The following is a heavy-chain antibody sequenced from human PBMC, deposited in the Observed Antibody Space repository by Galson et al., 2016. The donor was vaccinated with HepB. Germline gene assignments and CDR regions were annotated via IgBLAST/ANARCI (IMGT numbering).Heavy chain of an antibody. CDR1: GFTFSNYA. CDR2: ITSDGRHK. J-gene: IGHJ3*01. V-gene: IGHV3-30*04. Sequence: SLRLSCAASGFTFSNYAMHWVRQAPGKGLEWVAVITSDGRHKYYADSVKGRFTISSDNSKNTLYVQMNSLRAEDTAVYYCARGKGADYKDAFELWGQGTGVTVSS. CDR3: ARGKGADYKDAFEL. D-gene: IGHD4-11*01.